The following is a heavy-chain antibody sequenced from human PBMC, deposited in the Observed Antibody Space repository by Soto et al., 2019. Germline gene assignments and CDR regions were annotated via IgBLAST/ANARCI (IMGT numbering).Heavy chain of an antibody. J-gene: IGHJ6*02. Sequence: SVKVSCKASGGTFSSYAISWVRQAPGQGLEWMGGIIPIFGTANHAQKFQGRVTITADESTSTAYMELSSLRSEDTAVYYCARVRYNCSGGSGKCHYHYYGMDVWGQGTTVTVSS. D-gene: IGHD2-15*01. CDR1: GGTFSSYA. V-gene: IGHV1-69*13. CDR3: ARVRYNCSGGSGKCHYHYYGMDV. CDR2: IIPIFGTA.